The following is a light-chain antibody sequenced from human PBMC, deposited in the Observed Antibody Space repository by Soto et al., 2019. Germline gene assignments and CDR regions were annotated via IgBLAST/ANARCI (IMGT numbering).Light chain of an antibody. Sequence: EIVMTQSPATLSVSPGERATLSCWASQSVSSNLALYQQKPGQAPRLLIYDVSPRATGIPTRFSGSGSGTEFTLTISSLQSEDFAAYYCQQYNNWPLTFGGGTKVEIK. CDR3: QQYNNWPLT. CDR2: DVS. V-gene: IGKV3D-15*01. J-gene: IGKJ4*01. CDR1: QSVSSN.